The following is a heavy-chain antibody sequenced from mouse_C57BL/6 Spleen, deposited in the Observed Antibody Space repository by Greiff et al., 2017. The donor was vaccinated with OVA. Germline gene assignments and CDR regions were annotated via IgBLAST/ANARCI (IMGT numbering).Heavy chain of an antibody. CDR2: IDPSDSYT. J-gene: IGHJ4*01. CDR3: ARRDKGDYAMDY. CDR1: GYTFTSYW. V-gene: IGHV1-69*01. Sequence: QVQLQQSGAELVMPGASVKLSCKASGYTFTSYWMHWVKQRPGQGLEWIGEIDPSDSYTNYNQKFKGKSTLTVDKSSSTAYMQLSSLTSEDSAVYYCARRDKGDYAMDYWGQGTSVTVSS.